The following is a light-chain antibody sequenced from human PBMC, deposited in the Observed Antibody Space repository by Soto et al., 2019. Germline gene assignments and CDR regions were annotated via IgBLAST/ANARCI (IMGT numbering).Light chain of an antibody. Sequence: QSVLTQPASVSGSPGQSITISCTGTSSDVGSYNLVSWYQQHPGKAPKLMIYEGSKRPSGVSNRFSGSKSGNTASLTISGLQAEDEADYYCGSFTTSRIWVFGGGTKLTVL. CDR3: GSFTTSRIWV. V-gene: IGLV2-14*02. J-gene: IGLJ3*02. CDR1: SSDVGSYNL. CDR2: EGS.